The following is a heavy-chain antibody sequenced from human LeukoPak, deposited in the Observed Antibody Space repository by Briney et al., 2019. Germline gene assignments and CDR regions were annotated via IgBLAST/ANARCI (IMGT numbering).Heavy chain of an antibody. Sequence: ASVTLSLTCIVSGGSLNSPNYYWGWIRQPPGKGLEWIGTIYYTGTTYYNPSLKSRLTISVDTSKNQFSLKLTSVTAADTAVYYCARHDYYGSLNWFDPWGQGTLITVSS. V-gene: IGHV4-39*01. CDR2: IYYTGTT. J-gene: IGHJ5*02. CDR1: GGSLNSPNYY. CDR3: ARHDYYGSLNWFDP. D-gene: IGHD3-10*01.